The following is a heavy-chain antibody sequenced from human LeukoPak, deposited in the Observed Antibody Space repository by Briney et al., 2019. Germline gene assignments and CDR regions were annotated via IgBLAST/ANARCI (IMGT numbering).Heavy chain of an antibody. Sequence: HPGGSLRLSCAASGFTVSSNYMSWVRQAPGKGLEWVSVIYVDGSTHYADSVTGRFTISRDNSKNTLYLQMNSLRAEDTAVYYCARGARSGWFRGDYWGQGSLVTVSS. CDR2: IYVDGST. J-gene: IGHJ4*02. CDR3: ARGARSGWFRGDY. CDR1: GFTVSSNY. D-gene: IGHD6-19*01. V-gene: IGHV3-53*01.